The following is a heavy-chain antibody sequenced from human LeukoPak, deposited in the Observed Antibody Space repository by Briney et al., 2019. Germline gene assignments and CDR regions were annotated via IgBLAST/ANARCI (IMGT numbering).Heavy chain of an antibody. CDR3: ARPGYSSSWSAFDI. Sequence: GSLRLSFCSPGFNFSGYDMNWVPQAPGKGLELGSHITSSGSTIYYADSVKGRFTISRDNAKNSLYLQMNSLRAEDTAVYYCARPGYSSSWSAFDIWGQGTMVTVSS. D-gene: IGHD6-13*01. CDR1: GFNFSGYD. J-gene: IGHJ3*02. V-gene: IGHV3-48*03. CDR2: ITSSGSTI.